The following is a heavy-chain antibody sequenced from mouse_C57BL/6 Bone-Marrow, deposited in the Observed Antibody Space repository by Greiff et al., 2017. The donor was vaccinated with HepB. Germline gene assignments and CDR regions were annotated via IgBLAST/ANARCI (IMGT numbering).Heavy chain of an antibody. CDR2: IYPSDSET. CDR3: ARERDYSKYYYAMDY. Sequence: QVQLKQPGAELVRPGSSVKLSCKASGYTFTSYWMDWVKQRPGQGLEWIGNIYPSDSETHYNQKFKDKATLTVDKSSSTAYMQLSSLTSEDSAVYYCARERDYSKYYYAMDYWGQGTSVTVSS. CDR1: GYTFTSYW. V-gene: IGHV1-61*01. J-gene: IGHJ4*01. D-gene: IGHD2-5*01.